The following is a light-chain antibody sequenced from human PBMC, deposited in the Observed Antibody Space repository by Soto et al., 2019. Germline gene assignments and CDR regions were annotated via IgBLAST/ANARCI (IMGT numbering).Light chain of an antibody. CDR3: STWDDSLSALVV. J-gene: IGLJ2*01. CDR1: SSNIGSNT. V-gene: IGLV1-44*01. Sequence: QSVLTQPPSASGTPGRRVTMSCSGSSSNIGSNTVNWYQQLPGTAPKLLIYSNNQRPSGVPDRFSGSKSGTSASLAISWLLSEDEADYYCSTWDDSLSALVVFGGGTKLTVL. CDR2: SNN.